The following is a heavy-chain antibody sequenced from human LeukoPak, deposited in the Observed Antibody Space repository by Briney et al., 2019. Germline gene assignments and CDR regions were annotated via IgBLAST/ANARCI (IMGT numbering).Heavy chain of an antibody. CDR1: GGSFSGYY. D-gene: IGHD2-15*01. CDR2: INHSGST. J-gene: IGHJ3*02. V-gene: IGHV4-34*01. CDR3: ARSGYCSGGSCYDDAFGI. Sequence: SETLSLTCAVYGGSFSGYYWSWIRQPPGKGLEWIGEINHSGSTNYNPSLKSRVTISVDTSKNQFSLKLSSVTAADTAVYYCARSGYCSGGSCYDDAFGIWGQGTMVTVSS.